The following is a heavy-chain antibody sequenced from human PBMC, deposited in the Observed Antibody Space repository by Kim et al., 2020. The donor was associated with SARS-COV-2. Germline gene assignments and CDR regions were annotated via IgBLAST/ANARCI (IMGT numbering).Heavy chain of an antibody. J-gene: IGHJ4*02. CDR1: GGSFSGYY. V-gene: IGHV4-34*01. CDR2: INHSGST. CDR3: ARFSSGYDY. D-gene: IGHD3-22*01. Sequence: SETLSLTCAVYGGSFSGYYWSWIRQPPGKGLEWIGEINHSGSTNYNPSLKSRVTISVDTSKNQFSLKLSSVTAADTAVYYCARFSSGYDYWGQGTLVTVSS.